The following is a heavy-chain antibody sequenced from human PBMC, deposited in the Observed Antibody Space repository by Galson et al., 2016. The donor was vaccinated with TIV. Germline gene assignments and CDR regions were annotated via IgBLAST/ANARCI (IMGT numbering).Heavy chain of an antibody. CDR1: GFTFSSDG. V-gene: IGHV3-30*18. CDR3: AKGRGYSYGSPQDYYYGFDV. Sequence: SLRLSCAASGFTFSSDGVHWVRQAPGKGLEWVAFISYDGGDKYYADSVKGRFTTSRDNAKKSLNLQMNSLRGDDTALYYCAKGRGYSYGSPQDYYYGFDVWGQGTTVTVSS. D-gene: IGHD5-18*01. CDR2: ISYDGGDK. J-gene: IGHJ6*02.